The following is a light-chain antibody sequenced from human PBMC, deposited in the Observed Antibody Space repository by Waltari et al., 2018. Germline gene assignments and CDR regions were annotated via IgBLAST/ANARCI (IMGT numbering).Light chain of an antibody. CDR2: WAS. J-gene: IGKJ2*01. V-gene: IGKV4-1*01. CDR3: QQYYSIPPA. CDR1: QSVLYSSNNENY. Sequence: DIVMTQSPDSLAVSLGERATINCKSSQSVLYSSNNENYLAWYQQKPGQPPKLLIYWASARTSGVPDRLSGSGSGTDFTLTISSLQAEDVAVYYCQQYYSIPPAFGQGTKLEIQ.